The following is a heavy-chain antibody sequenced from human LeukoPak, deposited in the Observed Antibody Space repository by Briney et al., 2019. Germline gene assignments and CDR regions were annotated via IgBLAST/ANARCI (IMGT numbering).Heavy chain of an antibody. D-gene: IGHD3-10*01. J-gene: IGHJ4*02. CDR3: ASFSYYGSGPDY. CDR1: GGSISSYY. V-gene: IGHV4-59*01. CDR2: IYYSGST. Sequence: SETLSLTCTVSGGSISSYYWSWIRQPPGKGLEWIGYIYYSGSTNYNPSLKSRVTISVDTSKNQFSLKLSSMTAADTAVYYCASFSYYGSGPDYWGQGTLVTVSS.